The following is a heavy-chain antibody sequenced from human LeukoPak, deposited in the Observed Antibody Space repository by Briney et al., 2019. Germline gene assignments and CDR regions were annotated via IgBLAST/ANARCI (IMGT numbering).Heavy chain of an antibody. J-gene: IGHJ4*02. D-gene: IGHD3-22*01. Sequence: GESLKISCQGSGYSFTSYWISWVRQMPGKGLEWMGRIDPSDSYTNYSPSFQGHVTISAGKSISTAYLQWSSLKASDTAMYYCARHENYYDSSGYYYEVEYWGQGTLVTVSS. V-gene: IGHV5-10-1*01. CDR1: GYSFTSYW. CDR2: IDPSDSYT. CDR3: ARHENYYDSSGYYYEVEY.